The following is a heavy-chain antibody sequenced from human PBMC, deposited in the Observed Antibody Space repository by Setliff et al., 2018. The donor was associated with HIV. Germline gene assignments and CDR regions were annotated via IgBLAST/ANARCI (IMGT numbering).Heavy chain of an antibody. Sequence: SETLSLTCAVYGGSFSGYYWTWIRQPPGKGLEWIGEINHSGSTNYNPSLKSRVTISVDTSKNQFSLKLSSVTAADTAVYYCARDRVGYDSSGYDYWGQGTLVTVSS. J-gene: IGHJ4*02. CDR1: GGSFSGYY. CDR2: INHSGST. D-gene: IGHD3-22*01. CDR3: ARDRVGYDSSGYDY. V-gene: IGHV4-34*01.